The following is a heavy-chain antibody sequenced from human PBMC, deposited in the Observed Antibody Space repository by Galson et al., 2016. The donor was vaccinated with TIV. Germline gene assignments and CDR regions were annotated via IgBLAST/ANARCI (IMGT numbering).Heavy chain of an antibody. Sequence: LRLSCAASGFSFIDYSMSWVRQAPGTGLEWVASMKEEGTEQYNVNAVKGRFTISRDGTGNSVYLQMNSLGVEDTAVYFCARWRGRQSEFDSWGQGTLVTVSA. CDR2: MKEEGTEQ. CDR1: GFSFIDYS. D-gene: IGHD5-24*01. J-gene: IGHJ4*02. V-gene: IGHV3-7*01. CDR3: ARWRGRQSEFDS.